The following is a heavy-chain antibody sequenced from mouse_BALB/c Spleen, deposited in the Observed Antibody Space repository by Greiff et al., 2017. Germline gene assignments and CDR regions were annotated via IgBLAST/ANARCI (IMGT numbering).Heavy chain of an antibody. CDR3: ARGHDGYYAMDY. Sequence: EVQVVESGGGLVKPGGSLKLSCAASGFTFSDYYMYWVRQTPEKRLEWVATISDGGSYTYYPDSVKGRFTISRDNAKNNLYLQMSSLKSEDTAMYYCARGHDGYYAMDYWGQGTSVTVSS. CDR2: ISDGGSYT. J-gene: IGHJ4*01. CDR1: GFTFSDYY. D-gene: IGHD2-3*01. V-gene: IGHV5-4*02.